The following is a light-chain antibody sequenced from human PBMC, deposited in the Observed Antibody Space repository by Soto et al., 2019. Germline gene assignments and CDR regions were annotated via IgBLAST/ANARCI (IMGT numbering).Light chain of an antibody. Sequence: QSALTQPRSVSGSPGQSVTISCTGSSSDVGGSNFVSWYQQHPVKAPKLVIYDVSKRPSGVPDRFSGSKSANTASLTISGLQDEDEAYYYCYSYGGNSPWVFGGGTKLTVL. J-gene: IGLJ3*02. V-gene: IGLV2-11*01. CDR2: DVS. CDR1: SSDVGGSNF. CDR3: YSYGGNSPWV.